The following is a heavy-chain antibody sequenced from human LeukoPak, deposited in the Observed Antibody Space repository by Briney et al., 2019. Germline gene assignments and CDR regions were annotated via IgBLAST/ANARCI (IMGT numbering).Heavy chain of an antibody. Sequence: GGSLRLSCAASGFTFSSYAMHWVRQAPGKGLEWVAVISYDGSNKYYADSVEGRFTISRDNSKNTLYLQMNSLRAEDTAVYYCARELYGGNDYWGQGTLVTVSS. V-gene: IGHV3-30-3*01. CDR1: GFTFSSYA. D-gene: IGHD4-23*01. CDR3: ARELYGGNDY. J-gene: IGHJ4*02. CDR2: ISYDGSNK.